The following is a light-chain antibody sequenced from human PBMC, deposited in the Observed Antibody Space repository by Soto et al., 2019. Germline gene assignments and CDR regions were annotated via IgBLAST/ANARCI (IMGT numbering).Light chain of an antibody. CDR1: QTINNY. Sequence: DILMTQSPSSLSASLGDRVTITCRASQTINNYLHWYQQRPGKAPKLLIYSASSLQTGVPPRFSGSGSGTYFTLTTSSLQPEDFATYYYQQSSSTPHTFGQGTIVEIK. J-gene: IGKJ2*01. CDR3: QQSSSTPHT. CDR2: SAS. V-gene: IGKV1-39*01.